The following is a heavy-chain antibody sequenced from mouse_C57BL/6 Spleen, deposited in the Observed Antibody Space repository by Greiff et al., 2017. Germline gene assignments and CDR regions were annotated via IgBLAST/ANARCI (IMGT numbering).Heavy chain of an antibody. J-gene: IGHJ1*03. Sequence: VMLVESGAELVKPGASVKISCKASGYAFSSYWMNWVKQRPGKGLEWIGQIYPGDGDTNYNGKFKGKATLTADKSSSTAYMQLSSLTSEDSAVYFCARPGSSYRYFDVWGTGTTVTVSS. D-gene: IGHD1-1*01. CDR2: IYPGDGDT. V-gene: IGHV1-80*01. CDR1: GYAFSSYW. CDR3: ARPGSSYRYFDV.